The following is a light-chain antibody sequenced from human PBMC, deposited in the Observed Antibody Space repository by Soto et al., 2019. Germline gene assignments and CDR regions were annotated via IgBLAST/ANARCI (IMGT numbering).Light chain of an antibody. V-gene: IGLV2-14*01. Sequence: QSVLTQPASVSGSPGQSITISCTGTSSDVGGYNYVSWYQQHPGKAPKLMIYEVSNRPSGVSNRFSGSKSSNTGSLTISGVQDEDEADYYCSSYTSSSTVVFGGGTKLTVL. CDR1: SSDVGGYNY. CDR2: EVS. CDR3: SSYTSSSTVV. J-gene: IGLJ2*01.